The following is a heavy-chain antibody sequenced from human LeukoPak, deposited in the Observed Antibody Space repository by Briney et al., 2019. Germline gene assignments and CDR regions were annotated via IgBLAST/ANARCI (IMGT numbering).Heavy chain of an antibody. CDR2: IYYSGST. Sequence: PSETLSLTCTVSGGSISSYYWSWLRQPPGKGLEWVGDIYYSGSTNYNPSLKSRVTISVDTSKNQFSLKLSSVTAADTAVHYCARRGTAAMDYYYYMDVWGTGTTVTVSS. D-gene: IGHD2-2*01. CDR1: GGSISSYY. J-gene: IGHJ6*03. V-gene: IGHV4-59*01. CDR3: ARRGTAAMDYYYYMDV.